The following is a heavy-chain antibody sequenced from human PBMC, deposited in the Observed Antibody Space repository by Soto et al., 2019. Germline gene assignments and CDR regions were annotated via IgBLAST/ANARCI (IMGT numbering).Heavy chain of an antibody. J-gene: IGHJ6*02. Sequence: SVKVSCKASGYTFTRYTMNWVRQAPGQRLEWMGWINPDNGNTKSSQKFQDRVIITRDTSASTAYMDLRSLRSDDTAVYYCAGFSGNYYYYGMDVWGQGTTVTVSS. D-gene: IGHD3-10*01. V-gene: IGHV1-3*01. CDR1: GYTFTRYT. CDR3: AGFSGNYYYYGMDV. CDR2: INPDNGNT.